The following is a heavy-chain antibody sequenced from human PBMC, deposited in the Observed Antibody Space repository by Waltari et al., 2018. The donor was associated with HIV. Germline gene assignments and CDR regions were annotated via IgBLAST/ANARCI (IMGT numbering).Heavy chain of an antibody. D-gene: IGHD1-1*01. J-gene: IGHJ4*02. CDR1: GFNFKNYN. CDR2: ISYDSSKV. CDR3: TRLQQQLVEDF. V-gene: IGHV3-21*01. Sequence: EVQLVESGGGLVKPGGSLRLSCAASGFNFKNYNMNWVRQAPGKGLEGVSSISYDSSKVYYADSVMGRFTISRDNAKNSLYLQLNSLRAGDTAIYYCTRLQQQLVEDFWGQGTLVTVSS.